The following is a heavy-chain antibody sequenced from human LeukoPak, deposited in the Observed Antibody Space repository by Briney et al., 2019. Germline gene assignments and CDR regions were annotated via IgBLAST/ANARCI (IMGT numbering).Heavy chain of an antibody. CDR3: ARDRAVVVPAAIDDY. V-gene: IGHV1-2*02. CDR1: GYTFTDYY. CDR2: INPNSGGT. D-gene: IGHD2-2*01. Sequence: ASVKVSCKASGYTFTDYYMHWVRQAPGQGLEWMGWINPNSGGTNYAQKFQDRVTMTRDTSISTAYMELSRLRSDDTAVYYCARDRAVVVPAAIDDYWGQGTLVTVSS. J-gene: IGHJ4*02.